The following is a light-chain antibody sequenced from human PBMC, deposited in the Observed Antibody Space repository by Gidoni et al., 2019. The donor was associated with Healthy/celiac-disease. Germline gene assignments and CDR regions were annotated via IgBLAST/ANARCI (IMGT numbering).Light chain of an antibody. CDR3: QSYDSSLSGSRV. CDR2: GNS. J-gene: IGLJ3*02. CDR1: SSNIGAGSD. Sequence: QSVLTQPPSVSGAPAHRVTISCTGSSSNIGAGSDVHWYQQLPGTAPKPLIYGNSNRRSGVPDRFSGSKSGTSASLAITGLQAEDEADYYCQSYDSSLSGSRVFGGGTKLTVL. V-gene: IGLV1-40*01.